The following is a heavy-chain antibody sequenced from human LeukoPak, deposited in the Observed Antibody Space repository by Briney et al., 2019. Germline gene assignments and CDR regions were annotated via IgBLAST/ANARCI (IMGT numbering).Heavy chain of an antibody. CDR3: AREIRAVPAANGWFDP. CDR1: GYSFTSHY. Sequence: ASVKVSCKASGYSFTSHYMHWVRQAPGQGLEWMGIINPSGGSTSYAQKFQGRVTMTRDMSTSTVYMELSSLRSEDTAVYYCAREIRAVPAANGWFDPWGQGTLVTVSS. J-gene: IGHJ5*02. D-gene: IGHD2-2*01. V-gene: IGHV1-46*01. CDR2: INPSGGST.